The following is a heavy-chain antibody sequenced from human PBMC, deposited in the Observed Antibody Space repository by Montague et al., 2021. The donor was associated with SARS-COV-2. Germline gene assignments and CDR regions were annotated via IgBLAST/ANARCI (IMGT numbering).Heavy chain of an antibody. CDR2: IYYTGST. Sequence: SETLSLTCTVSGGSISSYYWSWIRQPPGKGLEWIGYIYYTGSTNYNPSLKSRVTMSLDTPTNRFSLRLNSVTAADTAMYYCARAQNTFFIATCVNCIDFWGLGAKVTVSS. V-gene: IGHV4-59*12. J-gene: IGHJ4*02. CDR3: ARAQNTFFIATCVNCIDF. D-gene: IGHD1-1*01. CDR1: GGSISSYY.